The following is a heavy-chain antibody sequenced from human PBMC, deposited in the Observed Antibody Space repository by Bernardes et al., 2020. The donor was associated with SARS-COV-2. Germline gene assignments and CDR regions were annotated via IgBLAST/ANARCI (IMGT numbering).Heavy chain of an antibody. CDR3: ARASCSSTSCHRFDP. CDR2: ISSRSSYM. J-gene: IGHJ5*02. Sequence: GWSLRLSCAASGFSFSSYSMNWVRQAPGKGLEWVSSISSRSSYMYYADSVKGRFTISRDDAKNSLYLQMNSLRAEDTALYYCARASCSSTSCHRFDPWGQGTLVTVSS. V-gene: IGHV3-21*01. D-gene: IGHD2-2*01. CDR1: GFSFSSYS.